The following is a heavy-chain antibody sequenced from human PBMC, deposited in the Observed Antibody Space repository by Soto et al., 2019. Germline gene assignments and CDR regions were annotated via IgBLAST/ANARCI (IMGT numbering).Heavy chain of an antibody. CDR2: ISSTTNYI. CDR3: ARESEDLTSNFDY. CDR1: CLTFTRYS. V-gene: IGHV3-21*01. Sequence: VGSLRLSCAASCLTFTRYSMNWVRQAPGKGLEWVSSISSTTNYIYYADSMKGRFTVSRDNAKNSVYLEMNSLSAEDTALYYCARESEDLTSNFDYWGQGTLVTVSS. J-gene: IGHJ4*02.